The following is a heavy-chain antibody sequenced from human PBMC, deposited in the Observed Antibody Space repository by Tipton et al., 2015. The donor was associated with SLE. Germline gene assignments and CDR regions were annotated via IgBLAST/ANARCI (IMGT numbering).Heavy chain of an antibody. D-gene: IGHD6-13*01. CDR1: GGSISSSSDY. CDR3: ASHSSNWNYVDY. CDR2: ICDSVST. Sequence: TLSLTCTVSGGSISSSSDYWGWIRQPPGRGREWIGSICDSVSTYYNPSLTSRVTISVDTSKNQFSRKVNSVTAADTAGYYCASHSSNWNYVDYWGQGMLVTVSS. J-gene: IGHJ4*02. V-gene: IGHV4-39*07.